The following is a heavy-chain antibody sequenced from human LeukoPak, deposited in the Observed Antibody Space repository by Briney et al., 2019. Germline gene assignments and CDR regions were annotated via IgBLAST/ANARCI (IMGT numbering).Heavy chain of an antibody. CDR3: ARAHQNLRGLRSGFDY. CDR2: IIPIFGTA. Sequence: ASVKVSCKASGYTFTSYGISWVRQAPGQGLEWMGGIIPIFGTANYAQKFQGRVTITADESTSTAYMELSSLRSEDTAVYYCARAHQNLRGLRSGFDYWGQGTLVTVSS. CDR1: GYTFTSYG. D-gene: IGHD3-3*01. J-gene: IGHJ4*02. V-gene: IGHV1-69*13.